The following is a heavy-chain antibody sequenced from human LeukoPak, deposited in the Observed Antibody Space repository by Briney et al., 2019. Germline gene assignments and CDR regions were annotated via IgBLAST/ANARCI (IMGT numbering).Heavy chain of an antibody. D-gene: IGHD1-14*01. V-gene: IGHV3-74*01. CDR2: INPDGSRT. CDR1: GFTFSSYW. J-gene: IGHJ2*01. Sequence: GGSLRLSCAASGFTFSSYWMHWVRQAPGKGLVWVSRINPDGSRTSYADSVKGRFTISRDNAKDTLYLQMNSLRAEDTAVYYCARVETGQWCFDLWGRGTLVTVSS. CDR3: ARVETGQWCFDL.